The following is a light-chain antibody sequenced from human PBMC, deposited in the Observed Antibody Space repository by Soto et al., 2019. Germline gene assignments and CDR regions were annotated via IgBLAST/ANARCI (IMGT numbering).Light chain of an antibody. Sequence: QSVLTQAPSASGTPGQRVTISCSGSSSNVGSLSVDWYQHLPGTAPKLLIHRNYQRPSGVPDRFSGSKSGTSASLAISGLQSEDEADYYCAAWDGSLNGLYVFGTGTKLTVL. CDR2: RNY. CDR1: SSNVGSLS. CDR3: AAWDGSLNGLYV. V-gene: IGLV1-44*01. J-gene: IGLJ1*01.